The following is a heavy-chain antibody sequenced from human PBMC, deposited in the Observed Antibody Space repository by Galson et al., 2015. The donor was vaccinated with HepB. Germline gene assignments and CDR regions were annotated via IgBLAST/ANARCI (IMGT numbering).Heavy chain of an antibody. V-gene: IGHV4-39*01. CDR3: ARRGGNFDS. CDR2: IFYTGSI. J-gene: IGHJ4*02. CDR1: GGSISSGSYY. Sequence: TLSLTCTVSGGSISSGSYYWGWIRQPPGKELEWIGSIFYTGSIYYNPSLKSRVNISVDTSKNQFSLKLASVTVADTAMYYCARRGGNFDSWGQGTLVTVSS. D-gene: IGHD1-26*01.